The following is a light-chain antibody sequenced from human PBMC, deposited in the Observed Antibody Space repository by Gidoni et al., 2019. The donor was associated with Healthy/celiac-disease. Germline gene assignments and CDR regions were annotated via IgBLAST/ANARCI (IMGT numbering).Light chain of an antibody. CDR1: VSSN. CDR2: GAS. V-gene: IGKV3-15*01. CDR3: QQYNHWPPRT. Sequence: EIVMTQSPATLSVSPGKRGQSTVEGVSSNLAWYQQKPGQAPRLLIYGASTRATGIPARFSGSGSGTEFTLTISSLQSEDFAIYYCQQYNHWPPRTFGQGTKVEIK. J-gene: IGKJ1*01.